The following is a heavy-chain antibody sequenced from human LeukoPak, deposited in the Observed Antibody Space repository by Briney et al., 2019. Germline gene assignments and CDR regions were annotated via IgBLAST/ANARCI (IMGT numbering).Heavy chain of an antibody. CDR2: IYYSGST. V-gene: IGHV4-59*01. CDR1: GGSISSYY. CDR3: ARVCGSSTSCYAEFDY. Sequence: SETLSVTCTVSGGSISSYYWSWIRQPPGKGLEWIGYIYYSGSTNYNPSLKSRVTISVDTSKNQFSLKLSSVTAADTAVYYCARVCGSSTSCYAEFDYWGQGTMVTVSS. J-gene: IGHJ4*02. D-gene: IGHD2-2*01.